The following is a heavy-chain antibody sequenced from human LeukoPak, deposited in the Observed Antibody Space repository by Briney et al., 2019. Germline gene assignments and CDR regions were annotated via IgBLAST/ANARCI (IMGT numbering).Heavy chain of an antibody. D-gene: IGHD5-24*01. CDR3: ARVIEYYYYMDV. Sequence: SETLSLXCIVSGGSISSGSYYWSWIRQPAGKGLEWIGRMYNRGSTNYNPSLRSRVTISVDTSKNQFSLKLSSVTAADTAVYYCARVIEYYYYMDVWGKGTTVTVSS. J-gene: IGHJ6*03. CDR1: GGSISSGSYY. V-gene: IGHV4-61*02. CDR2: MYNRGST.